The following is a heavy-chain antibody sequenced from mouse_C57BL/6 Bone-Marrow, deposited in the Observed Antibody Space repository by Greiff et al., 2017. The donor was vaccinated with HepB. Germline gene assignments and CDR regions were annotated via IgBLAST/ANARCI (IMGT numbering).Heavy chain of an antibody. CDR3: AREDYGLFYYAMGY. V-gene: IGHV1-81*01. D-gene: IGHD2-4*01. CDR1: GYTFTSYG. J-gene: IGHJ4*01. Sequence: VQLQQSGAELARPGASVKLSCKASGYTFTSYGISWVKQRTGQGLEWIGEIYPRSGNTYYNEKFKGKATLTADKSSSTAYMERRSLTSEDSAVYVCAREDYGLFYYAMGYGGQGTSVTVSS. CDR2: IYPRSGNT.